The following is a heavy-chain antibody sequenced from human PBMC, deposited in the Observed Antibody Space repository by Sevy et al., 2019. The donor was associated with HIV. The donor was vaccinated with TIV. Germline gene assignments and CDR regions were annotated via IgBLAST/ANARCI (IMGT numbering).Heavy chain of an antibody. V-gene: IGHV3-15*07. CDR1: GFTFSNAW. CDR2: IKSKTDGGTT. CDR3: TTGGMVVRGVIRENYGMDV. J-gene: IGHJ6*02. Sequence: GGSLRLSCAASGFTFSNAWMNWVRQAPGKGLEWVGRIKSKTDGGTTDYAAPVKGRFTISSDDSKNTLYLKMNSLKIEDTAVYYCTTGGMVVRGVIRENYGMDVWGQGTTVTVSS. D-gene: IGHD3-10*01.